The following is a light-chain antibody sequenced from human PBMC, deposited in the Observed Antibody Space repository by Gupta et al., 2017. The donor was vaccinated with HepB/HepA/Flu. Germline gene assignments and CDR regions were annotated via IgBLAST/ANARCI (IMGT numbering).Light chain of an antibody. V-gene: IGKV3-15*01. CDR1: QRINTN. J-gene: IGKJ1*01. CDR2: GAS. CDR3: QHYNKGPPEKT. Sequence: EIVMTQSPATLSVSPGERATLSCRASQRINTNLAWYQQKPGQAPRLLIYGASTRATGIPARFSGSGAGTEFTLTISSPQSEDFAVYYCQHYNKGPPEKTFGQGTKVEIK.